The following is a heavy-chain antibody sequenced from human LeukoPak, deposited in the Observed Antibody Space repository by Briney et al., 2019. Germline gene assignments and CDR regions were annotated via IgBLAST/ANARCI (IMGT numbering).Heavy chain of an antibody. V-gene: IGHV4-59*12. CDR2: IYYSGST. CDR1: GGSISSYY. D-gene: IGHD2-15*01. J-gene: IGHJ4*02. CDR3: ASLDDCSGGSCYAEFFDY. Sequence: SETLSLTCTVSGGSISSYYWSWIWQPPGKGLEWIGCIYYSGSTNYNPSLKSRVTISVDTSKNQFSLKLSSVTAADTAVYYCASLDDCSGGSCYAEFFDYWGQGTLVTVSS.